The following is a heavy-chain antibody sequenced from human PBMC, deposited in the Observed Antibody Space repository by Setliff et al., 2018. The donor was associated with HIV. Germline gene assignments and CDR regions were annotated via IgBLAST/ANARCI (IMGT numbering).Heavy chain of an antibody. CDR2: IYPGDPDT. D-gene: IGHD3-22*01. Sequence: PGESLKISCKASASTFTNYWISWVCQTPGKGLEWMGIIYPGDPDTRYRPSLQGQVTISVDKSITTAYLQWTSLKASDTAIYYCATSFYDNSGYYSVFGYWGQGTQVTVSS. CDR1: ASTFTNYW. V-gene: IGHV5-51*01. J-gene: IGHJ4*02. CDR3: ATSFYDNSGYYSVFGY.